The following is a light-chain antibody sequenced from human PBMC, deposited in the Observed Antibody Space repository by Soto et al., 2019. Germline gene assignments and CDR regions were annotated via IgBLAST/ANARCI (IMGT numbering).Light chain of an antibody. Sequence: QSALTQPASVSGSPGQSITISCTGTSSDVGGYNYVSWYQQHPGKAPKLMIYEVSNRPSWVSNRFSGSKSGNTASLTISGLQAEDEADYYCSSYTSSSTHYVFGTGTKLTVL. CDR1: SSDVGGYNY. CDR2: EVS. J-gene: IGLJ1*01. CDR3: SSYTSSSTHYV. V-gene: IGLV2-14*01.